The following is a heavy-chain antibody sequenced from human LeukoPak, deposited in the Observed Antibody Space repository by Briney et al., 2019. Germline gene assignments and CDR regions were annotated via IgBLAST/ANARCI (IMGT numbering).Heavy chain of an antibody. D-gene: IGHD5-18*01. J-gene: IGHJ4*02. CDR3: ARGGDTAMVRMFDY. Sequence: SETLSLTCAVYGGSFSGYYWSWIRQPPGKGLEWTGEINHSGSTNYNPSLKSRVTISVDTSKNQFSLKLSSVTAADTAVYYCARGGDTAMVRMFDYWGQGTLVTVSS. CDR2: INHSGST. V-gene: IGHV4-34*01. CDR1: GGSFSGYY.